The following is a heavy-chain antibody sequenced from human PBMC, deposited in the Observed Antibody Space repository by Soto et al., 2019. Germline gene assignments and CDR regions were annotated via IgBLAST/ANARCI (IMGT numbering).Heavy chain of an antibody. J-gene: IGHJ6*02. CDR2: FNPTGDTA. CDR3: ARGGRIVDTGIGYYYYHAMDV. CDR1: GYTFTSYY. Sequence: ASVKVSCKASGYTFTSYYIHWVRQAPGQGLEWMGIFNPTGDTASYAQKLQGRVTMTRDTSTGTAYMELGSLRSEDTAVYYCARGGRIVDTGIGYYYYHAMDVWGQGTTVTVSS. D-gene: IGHD5-18*01. V-gene: IGHV1-46*01.